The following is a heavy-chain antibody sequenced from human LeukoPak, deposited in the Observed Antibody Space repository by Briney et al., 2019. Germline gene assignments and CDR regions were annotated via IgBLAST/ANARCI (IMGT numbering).Heavy chain of an antibody. Sequence: SETLSLTCTVSGCSISSGDYYWSWIGQPPGKGLEWIGYIYYSGSTYYNPSLKSRVTISVDTSKNQFSLKLSSVTAADTAVYYCARAAATLIDYWGQGTLVTVSS. J-gene: IGHJ4*02. V-gene: IGHV4-30-4*01. CDR2: IYYSGST. CDR3: ARAAATLIDY. D-gene: IGHD2-15*01. CDR1: GCSISSGDYY.